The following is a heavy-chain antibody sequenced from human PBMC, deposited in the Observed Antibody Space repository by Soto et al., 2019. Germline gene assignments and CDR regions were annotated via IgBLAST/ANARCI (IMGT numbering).Heavy chain of an antibody. CDR3: AKDNIAAAESRRDYYYYGMDV. CDR1: GFTFSSYG. D-gene: IGHD6-13*01. CDR2: ISYDGSNK. V-gene: IGHV3-30*18. J-gene: IGHJ6*01. Sequence: GGSLRLSCAASGFTFSSYGMHWVRQAPGKGLEWVAVISYDGSNKYYADSVKGRFTISRDNSKNTLYLQMNSLRAEDTAVYYCAKDNIAAAESRRDYYYYGMDVWGQGTTVTVSS.